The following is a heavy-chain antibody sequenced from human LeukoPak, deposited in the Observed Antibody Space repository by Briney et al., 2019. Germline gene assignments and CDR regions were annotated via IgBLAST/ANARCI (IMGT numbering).Heavy chain of an antibody. Sequence: PSETLSLTCSVSDGSIATNDYYWGWIRQPPGKRLEWIGSISYSGSTYYNPSLRSRVTISVDTSKNQFSLNLSSVTAADTAIYYCARHDRLAAAGLNWFDPWGQGTLVTVSS. V-gene: IGHV4-39*01. CDR3: ARHDRLAAAGLNWFDP. CDR1: DGSIATNDYY. CDR2: ISYSGST. J-gene: IGHJ5*02. D-gene: IGHD6-13*01.